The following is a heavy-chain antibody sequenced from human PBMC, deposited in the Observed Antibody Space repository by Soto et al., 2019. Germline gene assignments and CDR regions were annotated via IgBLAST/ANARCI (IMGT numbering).Heavy chain of an antibody. CDR1: GGTFSSYT. V-gene: IGHV1-69*04. D-gene: IGHD2-21*02. CDR3: ARDFGGDPLLYYFDY. J-gene: IGHJ4*02. Sequence: SVKVSCKASGGTFSSYTISWVRQAPGQGLEWMGRIIPILGIANYAQKFQGRVTITADKSTSTAYMELSSLRSEDTAVYYCARDFGGDPLLYYFDYWGQGTLVTVSS. CDR2: IIPILGIA.